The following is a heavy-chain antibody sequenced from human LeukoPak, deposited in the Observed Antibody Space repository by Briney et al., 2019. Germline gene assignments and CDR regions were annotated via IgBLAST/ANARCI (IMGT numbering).Heavy chain of an antibody. CDR2: IKSKTDGGTT. J-gene: IGHJ4*02. Sequence: SGGSLRLSCAASGFTFSNAWMSWVRQAPGKWLEWVGRIKSKTDGGTTDYAAPVKGRFTISRDDSKNTLYLQMNSLKTEDTAVYYCTRRLTYYYGSGSLRVFHYWGQGTLVTVSS. V-gene: IGHV3-15*01. CDR1: GFTFSNAW. CDR3: TRRLTYYYGSGSLRVFHY. D-gene: IGHD3-10*01.